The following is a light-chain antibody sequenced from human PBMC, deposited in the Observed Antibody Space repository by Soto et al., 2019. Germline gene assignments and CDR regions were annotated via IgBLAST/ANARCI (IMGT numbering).Light chain of an antibody. J-gene: IGKJ4*01. CDR3: QQYDNCPLT. CDR2: DAS. CDR1: QTIRCY. V-gene: IGKV1-33*01. Sequence: QVTQCPTCLSASVGERRTITCLASQTIRCYLNWYQQKPGKAPKLLIYDASKSETGVPARFSGSGSGTDFTFTITNLQPEDIAIYYCQQYDNCPLTFGGGTKVDIK.